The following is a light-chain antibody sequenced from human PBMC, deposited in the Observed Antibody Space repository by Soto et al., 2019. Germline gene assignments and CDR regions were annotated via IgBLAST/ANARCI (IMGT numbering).Light chain of an antibody. CDR2: EVS. CDR1: SSDIGIYDY. J-gene: IGLJ2*01. Sequence: QSALTQPASVSASPGQSITISCTGTSSDIGIYDYVSWYQQHPGKAPKLIIYEVSHRPSGVSGRFSGSKSGNTASLTISGLQAEYEADYYCSSFTRINTEVFGGGTKLTVL. CDR3: SSFTRINTEV. V-gene: IGLV2-14*01.